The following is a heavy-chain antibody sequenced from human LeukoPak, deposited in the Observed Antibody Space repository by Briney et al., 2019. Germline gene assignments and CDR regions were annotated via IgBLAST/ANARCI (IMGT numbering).Heavy chain of an antibody. CDR2: IYHSGST. J-gene: IGHJ6*02. CDR3: AREKTDCSSTSCYAEYYYGMDV. Sequence: SETLSLTCTVSGGSISSHDYYWSWIRQPPGKGLEWIGEIYHSGSTNYNPSLKSRVTISVDKSKNQFSLKLSSVTAADTAVYYCAREKTDCSSTSCYAEYYYGMDVWGQGTTVTVSS. CDR1: GGSISSHDYY. D-gene: IGHD2-2*01. V-gene: IGHV4-39*07.